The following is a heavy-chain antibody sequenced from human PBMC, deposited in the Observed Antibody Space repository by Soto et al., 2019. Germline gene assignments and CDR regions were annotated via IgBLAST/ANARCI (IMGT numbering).Heavy chain of an antibody. V-gene: IGHV3-30-3*01. D-gene: IGHD3-10*01. CDR3: ARSHVYGSGSYHTSIDAFDI. CDR2: ISYDGSNK. Sequence: GGSLRLSCAASGFTFSSYAMHWVRQAPGKGPEWVAVISYDGSNKYYADSVKGRFTISRDNSKNTLYLQMNSLRAEDTAVYYCARSHVYGSGSYHTSIDAFDIWGQGTMVTVSS. J-gene: IGHJ3*02. CDR1: GFTFSSYA.